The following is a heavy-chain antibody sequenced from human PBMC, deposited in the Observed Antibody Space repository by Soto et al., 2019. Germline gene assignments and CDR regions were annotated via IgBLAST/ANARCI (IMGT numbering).Heavy chain of an antibody. CDR1: GFTFSSYG. CDR3: ATYYYDSSGYYGEGERYKDAFDI. D-gene: IGHD3-22*01. V-gene: IGHV3-30*03. CDR2: ISYDGSNK. J-gene: IGHJ3*02. Sequence: GGSLRLSCAASGFTFSSYGMHWVRQAPGKGLEWVAVISYDGSNKYYADSVKGRFTISRDNSKNTLYLQMNSLRAEDTAVYYCATYYYDSSGYYGEGERYKDAFDIWGQGTMVTVSS.